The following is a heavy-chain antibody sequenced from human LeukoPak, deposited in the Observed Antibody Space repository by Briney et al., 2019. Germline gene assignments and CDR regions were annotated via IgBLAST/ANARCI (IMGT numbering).Heavy chain of an antibody. V-gene: IGHV1-69*05. CDR1: GGTFSSYA. J-gene: IGHJ4*02. D-gene: IGHD3-3*01. CDR2: IIPIFGTA. Sequence: SVKVSCKASGGTFSSYAISWVPQAPGQGLEWMGGIIPIFGTANYAQKFQGRVTITTDESTSTAYMELSSLRSEDTAVYYCARDSGGGTYDFSDWGQGTLVTVSS. CDR3: ARDSGGGTYDFSD.